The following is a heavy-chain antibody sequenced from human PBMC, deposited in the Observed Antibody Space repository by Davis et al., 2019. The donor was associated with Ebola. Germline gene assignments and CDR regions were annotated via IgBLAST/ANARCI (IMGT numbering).Heavy chain of an antibody. J-gene: IGHJ4*02. CDR1: GYTFTGYY. CDR3: ARDTRLDIVLMVYADGTFDY. V-gene: IGHV1-2*06. Sequence: ASVKVSCKASGYTFTGYYMHWVRQAPGQGLEWMGRINPNSGGTNFAQKFQGRVTMTRDTSISTAYMELSRLRSDDTAVYYCARDTRLDIVLMVYADGTFDYWGQGTLVTVSS. CDR2: INPNSGGT. D-gene: IGHD2-8*01.